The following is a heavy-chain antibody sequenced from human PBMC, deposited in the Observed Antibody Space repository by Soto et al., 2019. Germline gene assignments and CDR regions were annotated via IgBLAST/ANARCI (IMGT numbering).Heavy chain of an antibody. J-gene: IGHJ5*02. D-gene: IGHD3-9*01. Sequence: SETLSLTCTVSGGSISSYYWNWIRQPPGKGLEWIGYIYYSGSTKYNPSLKSRVAISVDTSKNQFSLKLSSVTAADTAVYYCARDRLANWFDPWGQGTLVTVSS. V-gene: IGHV4-59*01. CDR1: GGSISSYY. CDR2: IYYSGST. CDR3: ARDRLANWFDP.